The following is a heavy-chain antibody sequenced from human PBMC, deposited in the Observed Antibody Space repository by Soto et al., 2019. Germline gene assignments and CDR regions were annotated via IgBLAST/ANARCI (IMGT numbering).Heavy chain of an antibody. CDR1: GGSMTSGDQY. V-gene: IGHV4-31*03. CDR3: EGELPQRQGRNMDV. Sequence: PSETLSLTCTVTGGSMTSGDQYWTWIRHRPGEGLEWFGYINHRGSLYYNPSLKSRVSMSVETSKNQFSLNLSSVTAADTAGYYSEGELPQRQGRNMDVWGQGTTVTVSS. J-gene: IGHJ6*02. CDR2: INHRGSL. D-gene: IGHD1-1*01.